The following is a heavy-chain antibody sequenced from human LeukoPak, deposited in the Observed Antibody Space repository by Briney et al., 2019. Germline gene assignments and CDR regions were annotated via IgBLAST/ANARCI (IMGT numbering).Heavy chain of an antibody. J-gene: IGHJ3*02. V-gene: IGHV1-18*01. CDR1: GYTFTSYD. Sequence: ASVKVSCKASGYTFTSYDINWVRQAAGQGLEWMGWISAYNGNTNYARKLQGRVNITTDTSTSTDYMELRSLRSDDTAVYYCARDLGYVHAFDIWGQGTMVTVSS. CDR3: ARDLGYVHAFDI. D-gene: IGHD3-16*01. CDR2: ISAYNGNT.